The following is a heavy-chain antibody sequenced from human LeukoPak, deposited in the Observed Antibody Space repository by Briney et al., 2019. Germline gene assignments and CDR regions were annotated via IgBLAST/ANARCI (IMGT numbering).Heavy chain of an antibody. CDR1: GFTFSSCA. CDR3: AKENWKPRSLANFDY. D-gene: IGHD1-1*01. J-gene: IGHJ4*02. V-gene: IGHV3-23*01. CDR2: ISGSGGST. Sequence: GRSLRLSCAASGFTFSSCAMSWVRQAPGKGLEWVSAISGSGGSTYYADSVKGRFTISRDNSKNTLYLQMNSLRAEDTTVYYCAKENWKPRSLANFDYWGQGTLVTVSS.